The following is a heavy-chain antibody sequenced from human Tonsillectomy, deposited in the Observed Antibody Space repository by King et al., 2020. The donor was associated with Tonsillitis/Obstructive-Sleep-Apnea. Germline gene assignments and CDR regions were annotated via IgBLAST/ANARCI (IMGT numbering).Heavy chain of an antibody. Sequence: QLVQSGAEVKKPGASVKVSCKASGYTFTDYHMHWGRLAPGQGLEWMAIFNPSGVSTNYAQKYQDRVTVTRDKSTNTVYMELSSLRSEDTAVYYCARVGYQYDSSGYSYFDYWGQGTLVSVSS. CDR3: ARVGYQYDSSGYSYFDY. D-gene: IGHD3-22*01. V-gene: IGHV1-46*01. CDR2: FNPSGVST. CDR1: GYTFTDYH. J-gene: IGHJ4*02.